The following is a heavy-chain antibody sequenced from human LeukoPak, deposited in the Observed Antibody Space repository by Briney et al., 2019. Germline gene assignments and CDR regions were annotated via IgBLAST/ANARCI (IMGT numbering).Heavy chain of an antibody. V-gene: IGHV4-31*03. J-gene: IGHJ4*02. CDR3: ARASYGGNSYLFSY. CDR1: GGSISSGGYY. D-gene: IGHD2-21*02. Sequence: SETLSLTCTVSGGSISSGGYYWSWIRQHPGKGLEWIGYIYYSGSTYYNPSFKSRVTISVDTSKNQFSLKLSSVTAADTAVYYCARASYGGNSYLFSYWGQGTLVTVSS. CDR2: IYYSGST.